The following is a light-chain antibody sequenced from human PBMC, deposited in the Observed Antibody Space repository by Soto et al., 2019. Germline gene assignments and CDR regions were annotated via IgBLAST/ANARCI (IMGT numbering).Light chain of an antibody. CDR3: SSYTAISSLDIV. CDR2: EVN. J-gene: IGLJ2*01. Sequence: QSALTQPASVSGSPGQSITISCTGTTSDIGGYNYVSWYQQLPGNAPKLIIYEVNHRPSGVSNCFSGSKSGSTASLTISRLQGEDEAHYYCSSYTAISSLDIVFGGGTKLTVL. V-gene: IGLV2-14*01. CDR1: TSDIGGYNY.